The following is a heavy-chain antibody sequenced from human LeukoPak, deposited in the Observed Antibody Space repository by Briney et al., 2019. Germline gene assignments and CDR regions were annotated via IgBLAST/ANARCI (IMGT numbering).Heavy chain of an antibody. D-gene: IGHD5-12*01. CDR1: GGSISSYY. Sequence: SETLSLTCTVSGGSISSYYWSWIRQPPGRGLERIGYIYYSGSTNYNPSLKSRVTISVDTSKNQFSLKLSSVTAADTAVYYCAREISGYDWFDYWGHGTLVTVSS. CDR2: IYYSGST. CDR3: AREISGYDWFDY. J-gene: IGHJ4*01. V-gene: IGHV4-59*01.